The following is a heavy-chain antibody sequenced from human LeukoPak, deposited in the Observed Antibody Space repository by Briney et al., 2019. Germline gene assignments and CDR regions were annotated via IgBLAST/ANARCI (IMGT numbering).Heavy chain of an antibody. J-gene: IGHJ4*02. CDR1: GFTFSSYS. Sequence: PGGSLRLSCAASGFTFSSYSMNWVRQAPGKGLEWVSSISSSSGYIYYADSVKGRFTISRDNAKNSLYLQMNSLRAEDTAVYYCARVLWFGESHPFDYWGQGTLVTVSS. V-gene: IGHV3-21*01. CDR2: ISSSSGYI. D-gene: IGHD3-10*01. CDR3: ARVLWFGESHPFDY.